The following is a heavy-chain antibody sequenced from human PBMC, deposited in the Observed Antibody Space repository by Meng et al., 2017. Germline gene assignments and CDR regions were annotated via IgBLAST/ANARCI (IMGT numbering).Heavy chain of an antibody. D-gene: IGHD5-24*01. CDR3: ARVLRDGYNLGY. J-gene: IGHJ4*02. CDR2: IIPIFGTA. V-gene: IGHV1-69*01. CDR1: GGTFSSYA. Sequence: QGQAVQSGGEVKKPGSSVKVSCKASGGTFSSYAISWVRQAPGQGLEWMGGIIPIFGTANYAQKFQGRVTITADESTSTAYMELSSLRSEDTAVYYCARVLRDGYNLGYWGQGTLVTVSS.